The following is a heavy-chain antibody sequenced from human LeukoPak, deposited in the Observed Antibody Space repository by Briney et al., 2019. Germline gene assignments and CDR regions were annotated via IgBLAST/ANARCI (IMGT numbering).Heavy chain of an antibody. CDR1: GGSVSSSNW. CDR2: IYHSGST. J-gene: IGHJ5*02. Sequence: SETLSLTCAVSGGSVSSSNWWSWVRQPPGKGLEWIGEIYHSGSTNYNPSLKSRVTISADKSKNQFSLKLSSVTAADTAVYYCARGGYYGSGNDFRFDPWGQGTLVTVSS. V-gene: IGHV4-4*02. CDR3: ARGGYYGSGNDFRFDP. D-gene: IGHD3-10*01.